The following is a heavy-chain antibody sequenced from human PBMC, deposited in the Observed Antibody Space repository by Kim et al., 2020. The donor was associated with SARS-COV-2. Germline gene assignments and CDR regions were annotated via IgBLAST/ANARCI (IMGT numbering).Heavy chain of an antibody. CDR3: ARDPSVLRYFDWPELYYYYGMDV. D-gene: IGHD3-9*01. J-gene: IGHJ6*02. CDR1: GYTFTSYY. V-gene: IGHV1-46*01. Sequence: ASVKVSCKASGYTFTSYYMHWVRQAPGQGLEWMGIINPSGGSTSYAQKFQGRVTMTRDTSTSTVYMELSSLRSEDTAVYYSARDPSVLRYFDWPELYYYYGMDVWGQGTTVTVSS. CDR2: INPSGGST.